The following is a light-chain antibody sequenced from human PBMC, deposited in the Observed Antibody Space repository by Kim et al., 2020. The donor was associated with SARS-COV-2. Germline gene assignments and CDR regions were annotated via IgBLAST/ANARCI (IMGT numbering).Light chain of an antibody. CDR3: SSHTRSSTWV. CDR2: NDS. CDR1: SGHTGDYKD. V-gene: IGLV2-14*03. J-gene: IGLJ3*02. Sequence: GQLFTRPCTPTSGHTGDYKDASWYQQHQGKAPKHMIYNDSNRPAGVPHRFSGSNSGTTASLTFSGPRAEDEADYSCSSHTRSSTWVFGGGTKLTVL.